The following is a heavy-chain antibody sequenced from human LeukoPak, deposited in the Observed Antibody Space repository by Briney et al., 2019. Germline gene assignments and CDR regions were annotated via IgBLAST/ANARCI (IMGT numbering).Heavy chain of an antibody. CDR2: IKSKTDGGTT. V-gene: IGHV3-15*01. Sequence: GGSLRLSCAASGFTFSNAWMSWVRQAPGKGLEWVGRIKSKTDGGTTDYAAPVKGRFTISRDDSKNTLYLQMNSLKTEDTAVYYCTTDPVVVPAARVGYWGQGTLVTVSS. CDR1: GFTFSNAW. D-gene: IGHD2-2*01. CDR3: TTDPVVVPAARVGY. J-gene: IGHJ4*02.